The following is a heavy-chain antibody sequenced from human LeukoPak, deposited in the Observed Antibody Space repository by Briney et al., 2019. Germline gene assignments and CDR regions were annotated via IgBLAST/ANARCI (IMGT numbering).Heavy chain of an antibody. V-gene: IGHV3-23*01. D-gene: IGHD1-26*01. J-gene: IGHJ6*03. CDR2: IGYRGGSI. CDR3: AKSWGSTRPYYNYMDV. Sequence: GGSLRLSCAASGITFSNYAMSWVRQAPGKGLEWVSTIGYRGGSIYYAYSVKGRFTISRDNSKNTLSLQMNGLRPEDTAVYYCAKSWGSTRPYYNYMDVWGKGTTVTVSS. CDR1: GITFSNYA.